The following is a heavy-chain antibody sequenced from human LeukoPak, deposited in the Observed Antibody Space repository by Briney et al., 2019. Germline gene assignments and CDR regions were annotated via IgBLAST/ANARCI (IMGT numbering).Heavy chain of an antibody. CDR3: ARDNAYYGSGRNNWFDP. CDR2: TYHSGST. Sequence: PSETLSLTCTVSGYSISSGYYWGWIRQPPGKGLEWIGSTYHSGSTYYNPSLKSRFTISVDTSKNQFSLKLSSVTAADTAVYYCARDNAYYGSGRNNWFDPWGQGTLVTVSS. V-gene: IGHV4-38-2*02. CDR1: GYSISSGYY. J-gene: IGHJ5*02. D-gene: IGHD3-10*01.